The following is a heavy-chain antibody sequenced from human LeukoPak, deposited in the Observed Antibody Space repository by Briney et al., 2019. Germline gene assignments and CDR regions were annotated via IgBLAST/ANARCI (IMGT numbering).Heavy chain of an antibody. Sequence: AETLSLTCAVSGYSISSGRYWGWVRQPPGKGLEWIGSLSHSGSTNYNPSLKSRVTISVDTSKNQFSLKLSSVTAADTAVYYCASGDSSGYYYSAGRDFDYWGQGTLVTVSS. J-gene: IGHJ4*02. CDR1: GYSISSGRY. D-gene: IGHD3-22*01. CDR3: ASGDSSGYYYSAGRDFDY. V-gene: IGHV4-38-2*01. CDR2: LSHSGST.